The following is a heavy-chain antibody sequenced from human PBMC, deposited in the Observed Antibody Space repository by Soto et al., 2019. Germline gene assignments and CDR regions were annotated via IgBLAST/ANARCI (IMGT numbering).Heavy chain of an antibody. D-gene: IGHD3-10*01. Sequence: PSETLSLTCTVSGASINSADYYWSWIRQHPGKGLEWIGYIYYSGSTYYNPSLKSRVTISVDTSKNQFSLKLSSVTAADTAVYYCARDKRITMVRGVIFQNAFDIWGQGTMVTVSS. CDR2: IYYSGST. J-gene: IGHJ3*02. CDR3: ARDKRITMVRGVIFQNAFDI. CDR1: GASINSADYY. V-gene: IGHV4-31*03.